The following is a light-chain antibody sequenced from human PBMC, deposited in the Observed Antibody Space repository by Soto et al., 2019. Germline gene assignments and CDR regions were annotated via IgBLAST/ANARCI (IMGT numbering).Light chain of an antibody. V-gene: IGLV8-61*01. CDR1: YGSVSSSYY. Sequence: QTVVTQEPSFSVSPGGTVTLTCGWSYGSVSSSYYPTWYQQTPGQPPRTLIYNTNIRSSGVPDRFSGSILGHKAALTITGAQADDESDYYCVLYMGGGIWVFGGGTKLTVL. CDR3: VLYMGGGIWV. CDR2: NTN. J-gene: IGLJ3*02.